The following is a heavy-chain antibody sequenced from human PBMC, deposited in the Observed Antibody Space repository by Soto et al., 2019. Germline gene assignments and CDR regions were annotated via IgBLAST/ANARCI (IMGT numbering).Heavy chain of an antibody. D-gene: IGHD1-26*01. Sequence: QVQLVQSGAEVKKPGASVKVSCRASGYTFTNYYIQWVRQAPGQGLEWMGWINPNTGGTHYAQEFQARVTMTRDTSISTVYMELSRLTSDDTATYYCAREGGYYRDAMDVWGQGTTVTVSS. V-gene: IGHV1-2*02. CDR1: GYTFTNYY. CDR3: AREGGYYRDAMDV. J-gene: IGHJ6*02. CDR2: INPNTGGT.